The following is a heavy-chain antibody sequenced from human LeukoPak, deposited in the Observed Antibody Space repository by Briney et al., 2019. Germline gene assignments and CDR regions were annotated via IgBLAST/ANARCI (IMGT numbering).Heavy chain of an antibody. D-gene: IGHD3-10*01. CDR2: ISSGRRTT. CDR1: RFTFSSYS. J-gene: IGHJ4*02. V-gene: IGHV3-48*02. CDR3: ARDRGSTTMIRGVNHC. Sequence: GGSLRLSCEASRFTFSSYSMNWVRQAPGKGLEGVSHISSGRRTTFYADSARGRFTISRDNTKNSLYLQMNRLRDEATAVYYCARDRGSTTMIRGVNHCWGQGTLVTVSS.